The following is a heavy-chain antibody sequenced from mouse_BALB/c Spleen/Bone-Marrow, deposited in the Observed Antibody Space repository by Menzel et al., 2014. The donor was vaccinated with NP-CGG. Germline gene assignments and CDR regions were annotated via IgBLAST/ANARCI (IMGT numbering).Heavy chain of an antibody. V-gene: IGHV1-14*01. CDR1: GYTFTSYL. Sequence: VQLKESGPELVKPGASVKMSCKASGYTFTSYLIHWVKQKPGQGLEWIGYITPYNDDTKYNEKFKGKATLTSDKSSSTAYMDLSSLTSDDSAVYYCARCGGTPYFDYWGQGTTLTVSS. CDR3: ARCGGTPYFDY. D-gene: IGHD1-1*02. J-gene: IGHJ2*01. CDR2: ITPYNDDT.